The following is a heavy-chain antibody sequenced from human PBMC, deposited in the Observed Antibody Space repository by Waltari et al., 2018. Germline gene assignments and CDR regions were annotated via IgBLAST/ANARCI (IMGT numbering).Heavy chain of an antibody. CDR2: ISSSGSTN. CDR3: ARDRWGSGSRYSIDY. V-gene: IGHV3-48*03. J-gene: IGHJ4*01. Sequence: EVQLVVSGGCLVQTGWSCSVSCAASGFTFNTYEMDWVLQAPGKGQEWVSYISSSGSTNQYEDSDKGRFTIPRVNPKNTLSLPLSRLRADDRAGYYCARDRWGSGSRYSIDYCGQGTLVTVSS. CDR1: GFTFNTYE. D-gene: IGHD3-10*01.